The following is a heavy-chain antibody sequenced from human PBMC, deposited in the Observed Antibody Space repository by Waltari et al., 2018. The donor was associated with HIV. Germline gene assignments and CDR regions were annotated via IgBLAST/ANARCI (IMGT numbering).Heavy chain of an antibody. CDR2: INPAIGIA. CDR3: ALGRIDDIRSGRENLGGFDP. CDR1: GDTLSNYA. V-gene: IGHV1-69*04. D-gene: IGHD3-3*01. J-gene: IGHJ5*02. Sequence: VQVVQSGAEVKKPGSSVKVSCQASGDTLSNYAVSWVRQAPGQGLEWIGRINPAIGIAMHTDKFQDRVTINADKATNSAYMELGGLRSEDTALYFCALGRIDDIRSGRENLGGFDPWGPGTLVSVSS.